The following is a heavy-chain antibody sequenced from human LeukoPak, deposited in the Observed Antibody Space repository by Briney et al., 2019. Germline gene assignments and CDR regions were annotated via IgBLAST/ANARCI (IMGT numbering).Heavy chain of an antibody. CDR2: IYSGGST. D-gene: IGHD6-19*01. J-gene: IGHJ4*02. V-gene: IGHV3-53*01. CDR1: GFTVSSNY. Sequence: GGSLSLSCAASGFTVSSNYMSWVRQAPGKGLEWVSVIYSGGSTYYADSVKGRFTISRDNSKNTLYLQMNSLRAEDTAVYYCASIHQWLVLDYWGQGTLVTVSS. CDR3: ASIHQWLVLDY.